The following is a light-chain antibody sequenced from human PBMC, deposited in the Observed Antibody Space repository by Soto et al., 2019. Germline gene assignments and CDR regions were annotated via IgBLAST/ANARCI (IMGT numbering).Light chain of an antibody. V-gene: IGKV3-20*01. Sequence: DIVLSQSPGTLSLYPGERDALSCRASQSVSSSYLAWYQQKPGQAPRLLIYGALSRATGIPDRFSGSGSGTDFTLTISRLEPEDFALYYCQQYATSPLTFGGGTKVDIK. CDR1: QSVSSSY. CDR2: GAL. CDR3: QQYATSPLT. J-gene: IGKJ4*01.